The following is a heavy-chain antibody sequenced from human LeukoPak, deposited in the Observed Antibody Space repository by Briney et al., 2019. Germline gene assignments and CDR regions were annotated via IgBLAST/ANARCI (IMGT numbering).Heavy chain of an antibody. D-gene: IGHD1-7*01. CDR1: GYTFTSYY. CDR3: AREGITGTTSRYFDY. V-gene: IGHV1-46*01. CDR2: INPSGGST. J-gene: IGHJ4*02. Sequence: ASVKVSCKASGYTFTSYYMHWVRQAPGQGLEWMGIINPSGGSTSYAQKFQGRVTMTRDTSTSTVYMELSSLRSEDTAVYYCAREGITGTTSRYFDYWGQGTLVFVSS.